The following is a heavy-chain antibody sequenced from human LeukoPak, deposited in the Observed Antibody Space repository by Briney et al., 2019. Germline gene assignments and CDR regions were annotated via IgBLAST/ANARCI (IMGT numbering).Heavy chain of an antibody. CDR2: ISYDGSNK. CDR3: AKDQSPYYDSSGYYLIY. Sequence: GGSLRLSCAASGFTFSTYAMSWVRQAPGKGLEWVAVISYDGSNKYYADSVKGRFTISRDNSKNTLYLQMNSLRAEDTAVYYCAKDQSPYYDSSGYYLIYWGQGTLVTVSS. CDR1: GFTFSTYA. J-gene: IGHJ4*02. V-gene: IGHV3-30*18. D-gene: IGHD3-22*01.